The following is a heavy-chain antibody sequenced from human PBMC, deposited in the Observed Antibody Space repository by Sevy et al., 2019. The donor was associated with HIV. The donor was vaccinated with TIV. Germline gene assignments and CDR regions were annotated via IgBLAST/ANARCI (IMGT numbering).Heavy chain of an antibody. J-gene: IGHJ6*02. V-gene: IGHV3-30*04. Sequence: GGSLRLSCAASGFTFSSYAMHWVRQAPGKGLEWVAVISYDGSNKYYADSVKGRFTISRDNSKNTLYLQMNSLRAEDTAVYYCARSVLYYYYGMDVWGQGTMVTVSS. CDR1: GFTFSSYA. CDR2: ISYDGSNK. CDR3: ARSVLYYYYGMDV.